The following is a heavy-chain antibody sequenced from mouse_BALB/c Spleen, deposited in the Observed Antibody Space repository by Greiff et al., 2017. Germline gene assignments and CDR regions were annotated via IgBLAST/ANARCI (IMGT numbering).Heavy chain of an antibody. V-gene: IGHV2-9*02. J-gene: IGHJ3*01. CDR2: IWAGGST. CDR3: ARDVGIHYWFAY. Sequence: QVQLKESGPGLVAPSQSLSITCTVSGFSLTSYGVHWVRQPPGKGLGWLGVIWAGGSTNYNSALMSRLSISKDNSKSQVFLKMNSLQTGDTAMYYCARDVGIHYWFAYWGQGTLVTVSA. CDR1: GFSLTSYG. D-gene: IGHD1-2*01.